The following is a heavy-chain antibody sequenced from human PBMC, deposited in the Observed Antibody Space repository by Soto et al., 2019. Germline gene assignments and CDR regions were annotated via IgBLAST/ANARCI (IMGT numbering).Heavy chain of an antibody. V-gene: IGHV4-34*01. J-gene: IGHJ3*02. CDR2: INHIGST. Sequence: QVQLQQWGAGLLKPSETLSLTCAVYGGSFSAYYWSWIRQPPGKGLEWIGEINHIGSTKYNPSLKSRVTISVDTSKNQFSLKGTSVTASDTAVYYCARDCSGTSCYGALDAFDIWGQGTMVTVSS. D-gene: IGHD2-2*01. CDR3: ARDCSGTSCYGALDAFDI. CDR1: GGSFSAYY.